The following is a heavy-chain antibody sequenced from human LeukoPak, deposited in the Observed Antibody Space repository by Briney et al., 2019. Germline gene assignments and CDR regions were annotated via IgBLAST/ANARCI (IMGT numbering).Heavy chain of an antibody. CDR3: ATDIMQAVTSRQYYSDY. V-gene: IGHV3-21*01. J-gene: IGHJ4*02. D-gene: IGHD4-11*01. CDR2: ISRSSRYI. Sequence: GGSLRLSCAASGFTFSSYNMNWVRQAPGKGLEGGSSISRSSRYIYYAASVKGRFTISRHNANNSLYLQMNSLRAEDPAVYYCATDIMQAVTSRQYYSDYWGQATLVTVSS. CDR1: GFTFSSYN.